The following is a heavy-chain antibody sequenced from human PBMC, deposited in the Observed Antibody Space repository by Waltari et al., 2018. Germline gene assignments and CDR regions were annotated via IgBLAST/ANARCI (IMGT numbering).Heavy chain of an antibody. V-gene: IGHV3-49*04. J-gene: IGHJ4*02. Sequence: EVQLVESGGGLVQPGRSLRLSCTASGFTVGDYAMSWVRQAPGKGLEWVGFIRSKAYGGTTEYAASVKGRFTISRDDSKSIAYLQMNSLKTEDTAVYYCTRDVTTVTYYYFDYWGQGTLVTVSS. CDR1: GFTVGDYA. CDR2: IRSKAYGGTT. D-gene: IGHD4-17*01. CDR3: TRDVTTVTYYYFDY.